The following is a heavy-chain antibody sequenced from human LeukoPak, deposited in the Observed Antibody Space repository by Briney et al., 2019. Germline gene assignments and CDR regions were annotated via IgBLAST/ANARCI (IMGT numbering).Heavy chain of an antibody. J-gene: IGHJ4*02. Sequence: NPGGSLRLSCAASGFTFMRYSMNWGRQAPGKGLEWVSSISTGSSYIYYADSVKGRFTISRDNAKNSLYLQMNSLRAEDTAVYYCAIVSRVVPAATLDFWGQGALVTVSS. D-gene: IGHD2-2*01. V-gene: IGHV3-21*01. CDR1: GFTFMRYS. CDR2: ISTGSSYI. CDR3: AIVSRVVPAATLDF.